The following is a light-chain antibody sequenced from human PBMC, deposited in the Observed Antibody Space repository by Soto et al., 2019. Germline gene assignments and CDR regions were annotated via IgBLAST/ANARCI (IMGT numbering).Light chain of an antibody. CDR3: GTWDNSLSAVI. CDR2: DNR. J-gene: IGLJ2*01. CDR1: SSNIENNY. V-gene: IGLV1-51*01. Sequence: QSVLTQPPSVSAAPGYKVTISCSGSSSNIENNYVSWYQQFPGTAPKVLIYDNRKRPSGIPDRFSGSKSGASATLAITGLQTADEADYYCGTWDNSLSAVIFGGGTKLTVL.